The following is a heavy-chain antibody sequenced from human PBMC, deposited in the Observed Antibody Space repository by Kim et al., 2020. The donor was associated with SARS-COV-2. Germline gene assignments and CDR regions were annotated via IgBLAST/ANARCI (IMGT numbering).Heavy chain of an antibody. J-gene: IGHJ6*02. D-gene: IGHD1-1*01. Sequence: GGSLRLSCSASGFTFSSYAMHWVRQAPGKGLEYVSGISTNGGITNYADSVKGRFTISRDNSKNTLYLQMSSLRAEDTAVYYCVKVGTTVYYYGMDVWGQGTTVTVSS. CDR2: ISTNGGIT. CDR3: VKVGTTVYYYGMDV. V-gene: IGHV3-64D*09. CDR1: GFTFSSYA.